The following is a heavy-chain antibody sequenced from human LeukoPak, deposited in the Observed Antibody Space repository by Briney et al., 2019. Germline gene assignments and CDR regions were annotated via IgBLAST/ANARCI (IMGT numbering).Heavy chain of an antibody. CDR1: GFTFSSSW. J-gene: IGHJ3*02. Sequence: GGSLRLSCAASGFTFSSSWMGWARQAPGKGLEWVSGISGNGDNAYHAESVKGRFTISRDNSKNTLYLQMNSLRAEDTAVYYCAKSPSVVTDAFDIWGQGTMVTVSS. V-gene: IGHV3-23*01. CDR2: ISGNGDNA. D-gene: IGHD2-21*02. CDR3: AKSPSVVTDAFDI.